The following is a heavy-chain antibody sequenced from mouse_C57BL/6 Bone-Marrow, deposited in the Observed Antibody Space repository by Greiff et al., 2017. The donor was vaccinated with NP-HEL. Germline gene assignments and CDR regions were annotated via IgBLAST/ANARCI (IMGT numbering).Heavy chain of an antibody. CDR3: ARHETSPDY. J-gene: IGHJ2*01. CDR1: GFTFSSYG. D-gene: IGHD6-1*01. CDR2: ISSGGSYT. Sequence: EVQGVESGGDLVKPGGSLKLSCAASGFTFSSYGMSWVRQTPDKRLEWVATISSGGSYTYYPDSVKGRFTISRDNAKNTLYLQMSSLKSEDTAMYYCARHETSPDYWGQGTTLTVSS. V-gene: IGHV5-6*01.